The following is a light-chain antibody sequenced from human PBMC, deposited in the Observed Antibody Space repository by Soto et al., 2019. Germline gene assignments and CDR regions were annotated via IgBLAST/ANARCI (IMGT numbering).Light chain of an antibody. CDR1: QSISNS. J-gene: IGKJ2*02. V-gene: IGKV3-11*01. Sequence: EVVLTQSPATLSLSPGERATLSCRASQSISNSLAWYQQKPGQAPRLLIYEASNRATGNPARFSGTGSGTDFTLTISSLEPEDFAVYYCQQRYNWPPCTFGQGTKLEIK. CDR2: EAS. CDR3: QQRYNWPPCT.